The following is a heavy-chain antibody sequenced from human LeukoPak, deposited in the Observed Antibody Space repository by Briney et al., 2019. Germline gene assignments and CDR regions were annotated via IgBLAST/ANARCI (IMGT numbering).Heavy chain of an antibody. D-gene: IGHD3-16*01. J-gene: IGHJ4*02. CDR1: GITFSNYY. V-gene: IGHV3-74*01. Sequence: GGSLRLSCVTSGITFSNYYMHWVRQTPGEGLLWVSHITQDGSVTFYADSVKGRFTISRDNAKNTVYLQMNSLRVEDTAVYYCATDDYRGLGYWGQGTLVTVSS. CDR2: ITQDGSVT. CDR3: ATDDYRGLGY.